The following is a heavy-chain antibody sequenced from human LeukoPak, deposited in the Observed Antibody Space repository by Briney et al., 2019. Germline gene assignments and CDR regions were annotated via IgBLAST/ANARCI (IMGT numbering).Heavy chain of an antibody. D-gene: IGHD4-17*01. Sequence: GASVKVSCKAPGYTFTSYGISWVRQAPGQGLEWMGWISAYNGNTNYAQKLQGRVTMTTDTSTSTAYMELRSLRSDDTAVYYCARVSYGDYVVAWFDPWGQGTLVTVSS. J-gene: IGHJ5*02. CDR2: ISAYNGNT. CDR3: ARVSYGDYVVAWFDP. CDR1: GYTFTSYG. V-gene: IGHV1-18*01.